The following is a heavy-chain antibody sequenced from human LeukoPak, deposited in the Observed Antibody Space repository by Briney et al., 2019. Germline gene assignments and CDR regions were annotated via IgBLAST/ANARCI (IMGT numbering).Heavy chain of an antibody. Sequence: TSETLSLTCTVSGGSIINSNYYCGWIRQPPGKGLEWIGSIYYGGTTYYNPSLRGRVTISVDTSKNQFSVKLSSVTAADTATYYCARHFRQLEAIDSWGQGTLVTVSS. CDR1: GGSIINSNYY. D-gene: IGHD6-6*01. J-gene: IGHJ4*02. V-gene: IGHV4-39*01. CDR3: ARHFRQLEAIDS. CDR2: IYYGGTT.